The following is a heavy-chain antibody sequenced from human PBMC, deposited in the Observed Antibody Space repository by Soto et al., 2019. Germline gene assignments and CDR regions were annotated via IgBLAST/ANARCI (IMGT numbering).Heavy chain of an antibody. CDR1: GYSFDSYG. CDR3: ASGPGTSWHYYFYY. Sequence: QIHLVQSGGEVRKPGASVKVSCKASGYSFDSYGITWVRQAPGQGLEWMGWISANNGKADFAQKFQGRLTVTIDTSTSSSDMELRSLRPNDTAVYYCASGPGTSWHYYFYYWGQGTQVTVLS. CDR2: ISANNGKA. D-gene: IGHD2-2*01. J-gene: IGHJ4*02. V-gene: IGHV1-18*01.